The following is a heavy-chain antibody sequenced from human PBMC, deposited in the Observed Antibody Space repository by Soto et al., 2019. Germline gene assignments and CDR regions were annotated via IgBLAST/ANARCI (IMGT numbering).Heavy chain of an antibody. CDR2: ISAYNGNT. J-gene: IGHJ6*02. Sequence: ASVKVSCKASGYTFTSYSISWVRQAPGQGLEWMGWISAYNGNTHYAQKFQGRVTMTTDTSTSTAYMELRSPRSDDTAVYYCARDPAAMVTYYYYGMDVWGQGTTVTVSS. CDR3: ARDPAAMVTYYYYGMDV. D-gene: IGHD5-18*01. V-gene: IGHV1-18*04. CDR1: GYTFTSYS.